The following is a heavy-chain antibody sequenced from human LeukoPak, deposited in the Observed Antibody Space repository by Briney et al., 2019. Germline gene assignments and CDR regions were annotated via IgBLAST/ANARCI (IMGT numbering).Heavy chain of an antibody. J-gene: IGHJ4*02. CDR1: GLTFSSSW. D-gene: IGHD6-19*01. CDR3: ARRHFTNGWYYFDY. Sequence: GGSLRLSCAASGLTFSSSWMHWVRHVPGKGLVWVSRINSDATTTSYADSVKGRFTISRDNAKNTLYLQMNSLRVEDTAVYYCARRHFTNGWYYFDYWGQGTLVTVSS. CDR2: INSDATTT. V-gene: IGHV3-74*01.